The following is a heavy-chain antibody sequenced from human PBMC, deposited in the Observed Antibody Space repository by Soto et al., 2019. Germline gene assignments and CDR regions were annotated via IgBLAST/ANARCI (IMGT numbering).Heavy chain of an antibody. Sequence: GGSLRLSCAASGFTFSSYSMNWVRQVPGKGLEWVSSISSSSSFIYYADSVKGRFTISRDNAKNSLYLQMNSLRADDTAVYYCARIWEQQRADYWGPGTLVTVSS. CDR3: ARIWEQQRADY. D-gene: IGHD6-13*01. CDR2: ISSSSSFI. CDR1: GFTFSSYS. V-gene: IGHV3-21*01. J-gene: IGHJ4*02.